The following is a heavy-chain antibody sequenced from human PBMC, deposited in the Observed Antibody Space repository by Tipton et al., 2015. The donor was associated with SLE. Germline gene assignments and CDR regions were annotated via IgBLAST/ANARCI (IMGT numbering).Heavy chain of an antibody. J-gene: IGHJ4*02. CDR3: ASNYDTSGYYYALDY. V-gene: IGHV3-30*02. Sequence: QLVQSGGGVVQPGGSLRLSCAASGLTFSSYGMHWVRQAPGKGLEWVAFIRSDGSIKYSADSVKGRFTISRDNSKNTVYLQMNSLKSEDTAVYYCASNYDTSGYYYALDYWGQGSLVTVSS. CDR1: GLTFSSYG. CDR2: IRSDGSIK. D-gene: IGHD3-22*01.